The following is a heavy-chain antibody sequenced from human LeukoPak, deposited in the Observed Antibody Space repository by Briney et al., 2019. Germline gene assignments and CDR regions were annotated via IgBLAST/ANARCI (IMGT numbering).Heavy chain of an antibody. CDR3: ARIESSSYRSFDY. CDR2: IYSSGST. Sequence: PSETLSLTCTVSGGSMSSYYWSWIRQPAGKGLEWIGRIYSSGSTNYNPSLKSGVTMSVDTSKNQFSLKLSSVTAADTAVYYCARIESSSYRSFDYWGQGTLVTVSS. V-gene: IGHV4-4*07. J-gene: IGHJ4*02. D-gene: IGHD6-13*01. CDR1: GGSMSSYY.